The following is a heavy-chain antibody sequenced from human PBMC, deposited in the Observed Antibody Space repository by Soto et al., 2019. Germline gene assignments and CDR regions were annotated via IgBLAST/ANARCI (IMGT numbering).Heavy chain of an antibody. D-gene: IGHD4-17*01. V-gene: IGHV4-31*03. CDR3: ARHLSGDYPNSNWFDP. CDR2: ISSSGKT. J-gene: IGHJ5*02. CDR1: GDSIDNTVFF. Sequence: SEILSLTCSVSGDSIDNTVFFWNWIRQHPEKGLEWIGYISSSGKTYYNPSLKSRVTMSLDTSRNQFSLNLTSVTAADTAVYFCARHLSGDYPNSNWFDPWGQGTLVTVSS.